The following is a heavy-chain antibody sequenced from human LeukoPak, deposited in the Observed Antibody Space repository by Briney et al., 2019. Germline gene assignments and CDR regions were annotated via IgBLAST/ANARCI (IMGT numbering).Heavy chain of an antibody. J-gene: IGHJ4*02. CDR3: ARGGFITMIARPTDY. CDR1: GGSFSGYY. D-gene: IGHD3-22*01. CDR2: INHSGST. Sequence: SETLSLTCAVYGGSFSGYYWSWIRQPPGKGLEWIGEINHSGSTNYNPSLKRRVNISVDTSKNQFSLKLSSVTAANTAVYYCARGGFITMIARPTDYWGQGTLVTVSS. V-gene: IGHV4-34*01.